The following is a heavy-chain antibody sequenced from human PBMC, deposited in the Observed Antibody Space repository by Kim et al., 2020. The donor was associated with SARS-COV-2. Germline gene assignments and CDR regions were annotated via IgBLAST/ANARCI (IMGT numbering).Heavy chain of an antibody. J-gene: IGHJ6*02. D-gene: IGHD2-2*01. CDR2: IYSGGST. CDR3: TGRVVVVPAAMRGYYGMDV. Sequence: GGSLRLSCAASGFTVSSNYMSWVRQAPGKGLEWVSVIYSGGSTYYADSVKGRFTISRHNSKNTLYLQMNSLRAEDTAVYYCTGRVVVVPAAMRGYYGMDVWGQATTVTVSS. CDR1: GFTVSSNY. V-gene: IGHV3-53*04.